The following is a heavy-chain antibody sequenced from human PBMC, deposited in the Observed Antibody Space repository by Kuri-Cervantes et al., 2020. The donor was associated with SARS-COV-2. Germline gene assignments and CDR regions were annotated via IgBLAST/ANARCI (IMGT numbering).Heavy chain of an antibody. CDR2: TNSDGIST. V-gene: IGHV3-74*01. Sequence: GESLNYSCAASGFPFRSYWIYWVRQAPGKGLVWVSRTNSDGISTSYEDSVKGRFTISRDNAKNTLYLQLNSLGAEDTAVYYCARGGVVTADWYFDLWGRGTLVTVSS. CDR1: GFPFRSYW. D-gene: IGHD2-21*02. J-gene: IGHJ2*01. CDR3: ARGGVVTADWYFDL.